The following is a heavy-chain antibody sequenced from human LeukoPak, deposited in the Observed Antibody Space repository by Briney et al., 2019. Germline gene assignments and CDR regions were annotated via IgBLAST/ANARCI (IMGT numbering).Heavy chain of an antibody. CDR1: GFTFSSYE. V-gene: IGHV3-49*04. Sequence: GGSLRLSCAASGFTFSSYEMNWVRQAPGKGLECVGFIRSKAYGATTEYAASVKGRFTISRDDSKSIAYLQMNTLKTEDTAMYYCTRDDGYYMGYWGQGNLVTVSS. J-gene: IGHJ4*02. D-gene: IGHD5-24*01. CDR3: TRDDGYYMGY. CDR2: IRSKAYGATT.